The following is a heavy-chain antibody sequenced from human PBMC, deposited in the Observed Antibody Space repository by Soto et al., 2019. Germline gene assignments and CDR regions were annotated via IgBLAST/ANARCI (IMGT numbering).Heavy chain of an antibody. V-gene: IGHV1-2*02. CDR1: GYAFIDHF. D-gene: IGHD3-10*01. CDR2: INPNGGGT. Sequence: ASVKVSCKATGYAFIDHFIHWLRQAPGQGLEWMGWINPNGGGTKSAQKFQGRVTMTRDTSITTVYMELSGLTSDDTAVYYCARGLNPYYGPGSLHGFFDYWGQGTLVTVSS. CDR3: ARGLNPYYGPGSLHGFFDY. J-gene: IGHJ4*02.